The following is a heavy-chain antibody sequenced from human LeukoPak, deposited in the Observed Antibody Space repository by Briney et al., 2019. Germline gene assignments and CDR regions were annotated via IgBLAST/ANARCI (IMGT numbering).Heavy chain of an antibody. J-gene: IGHJ6*02. CDR3: ARSRCSSTSCYALYYYYYGMDV. D-gene: IGHD2-2*01. V-gene: IGHV4-30-4*01. CDR2: IYYSGST. Sequence: KASQTLSLTCTVSGGSISSGDYYWSWIRQPPGEGLEWIGYIYYSGSTYYNPSLKSRVTISVDTSKNQFSLKLSSVTAADTAVYYCARSRCSSTSCYALYYYYYGMDVWGQGTTVTVSS. CDR1: GGSISSGDYY.